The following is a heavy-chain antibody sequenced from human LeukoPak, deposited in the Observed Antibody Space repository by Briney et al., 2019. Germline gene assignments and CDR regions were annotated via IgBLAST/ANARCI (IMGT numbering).Heavy chain of an antibody. CDR3: ARPDMIYGSSSWYYFDY. J-gene: IGHJ4*02. V-gene: IGHV4-39*07. CDR2: IYYSGST. Sequence: SETLSLTCTVSGGSISSSSYYWGWIRQPPGKGLEWFGSIYYSGSTYYNPSLKSRVTISVDTSKNQFSLKLSSVTAADTAVYYCARPDMIYGSSSWYYFDYWGQGTLVTVSS. CDR1: GGSISSSSYY. D-gene: IGHD6-13*01.